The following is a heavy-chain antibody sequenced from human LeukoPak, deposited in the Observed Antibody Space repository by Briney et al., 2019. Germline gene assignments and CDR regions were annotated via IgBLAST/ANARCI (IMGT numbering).Heavy chain of an antibody. J-gene: IGHJ4*02. Sequence: SETLSLTCTVSGVSISSSSYYWGWIRQPPGKGLESIGSIYYSASTYYHTSLKSRVNISVDTSKNQFSLKVSSVTAADTAVYYCARRGDWGQGTLVTVSS. CDR1: GVSISSSSYY. V-gene: IGHV4-39*01. D-gene: IGHD3-16*01. CDR3: ARRGD. CDR2: IYYSAST.